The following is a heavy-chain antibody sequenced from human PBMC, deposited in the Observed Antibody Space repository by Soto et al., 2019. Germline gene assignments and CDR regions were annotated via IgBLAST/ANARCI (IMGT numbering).Heavy chain of an antibody. V-gene: IGHV1-69*02. Sequence: QVQLVQSGAEVKKPGSSVKVSCKASGGTFSSYTISWVRQAPGQGLEWMGRIIPILGIANYAQKFQGRVTITADKSTSTAYMELSSLRSEDTAVYYCARHDYGDYELDYWGQGTLVTVSS. D-gene: IGHD4-17*01. CDR2: IIPILGIA. CDR3: ARHDYGDYELDY. CDR1: GGTFSSYT. J-gene: IGHJ4*02.